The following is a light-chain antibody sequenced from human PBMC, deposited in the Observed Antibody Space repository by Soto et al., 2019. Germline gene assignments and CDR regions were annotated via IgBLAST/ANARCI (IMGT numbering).Light chain of an antibody. J-gene: IGLJ3*02. CDR2: GNS. Sequence: QAVVTQPPSVSGAPGQRVTISCTGSSSNIGAGYDVHWYQQLPGTAPKLLIYGNSNRPSGVPDRFSGSKSGTSASLAITGLQDEDEADYYCQSYDSSLSALFGGGTKLTVL. CDR1: SSNIGAGYD. V-gene: IGLV1-40*01. CDR3: QSYDSSLSAL.